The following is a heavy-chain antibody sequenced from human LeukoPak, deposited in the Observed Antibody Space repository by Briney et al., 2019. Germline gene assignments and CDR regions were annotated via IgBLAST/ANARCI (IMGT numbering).Heavy chain of an antibody. D-gene: IGHD6-19*01. V-gene: IGHV3-66*01. J-gene: IGHJ6*02. CDR2: INSGGST. CDR3: AKVEAVAGNYYYGMDV. Sequence: GGSLRLSCAASGFTVSSNYMSWVRQAPGKGLEWVSVINSGGSTYYADSVKGRFTISRDNSKNTLYLQMNSLRAEDTAVYYCAKVEAVAGNYYYGMDVWGQGTTVTVSS. CDR1: GFTVSSNY.